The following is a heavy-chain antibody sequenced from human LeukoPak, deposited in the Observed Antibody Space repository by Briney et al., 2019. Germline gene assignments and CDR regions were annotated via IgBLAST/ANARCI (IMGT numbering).Heavy chain of an antibody. CDR2: IIPIFGTA. CDR1: GGTFSSYA. D-gene: IGHD3-22*01. Sequence: GASVKVSCKASGGTFSSYAISWVRQAPGQGLEWMGGIIPIFGTANYAQKFQGRVTITADESTSTAYMELSSLRSEDTAVYYCASLHYYDSSGYYSPLAFDIWGQGTMVTVSS. CDR3: ASLHYYDSSGYYSPLAFDI. J-gene: IGHJ3*02. V-gene: IGHV1-69*13.